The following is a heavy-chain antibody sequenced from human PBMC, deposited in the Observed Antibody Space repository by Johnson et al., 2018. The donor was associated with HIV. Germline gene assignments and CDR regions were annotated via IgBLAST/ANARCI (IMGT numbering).Heavy chain of an antibody. Sequence: VHLVESGGGVVRSGGSLRLSCAASGFTFDDYGMSWVRQAPGKGLEWVSGINWNGGSTGYADSVKGRFTISRDNAKNSLYLQMNSLRAEDTALYYCARAFLSHYYDSSGPVDIWGQGTMVTVSS. D-gene: IGHD3-22*01. CDR1: GFTFDDYG. CDR3: ARAFLSHYYDSSGPVDI. CDR2: INWNGGST. V-gene: IGHV3-20*04. J-gene: IGHJ3*02.